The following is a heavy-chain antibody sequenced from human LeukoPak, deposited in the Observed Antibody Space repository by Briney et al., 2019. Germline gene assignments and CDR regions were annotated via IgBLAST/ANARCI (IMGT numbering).Heavy chain of an antibody. CDR3: AKGSSNVNLDFDY. D-gene: IGHD6-13*01. V-gene: IGHV3-23*01. Sequence: PGGSLRLSCAASEFIFSSSAMSWVRQAPGKGLEWVSGISGSGGSTNYADSVKGRFTVSRDNSKNTLYLQMNSLRAEDTAVYYCAKGSSNVNLDFDYWGQGTLVTVSS. CDR1: EFIFSSSA. J-gene: IGHJ4*02. CDR2: ISGSGGST.